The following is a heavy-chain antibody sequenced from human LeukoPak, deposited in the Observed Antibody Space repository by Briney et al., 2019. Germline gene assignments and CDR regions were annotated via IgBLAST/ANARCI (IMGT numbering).Heavy chain of an antibody. CDR3: ARVAVAGPTGWFDS. V-gene: IGHV3-21*01. CDR2: ISSTSAYI. CDR1: GFSIRSYT. J-gene: IGHJ5*01. D-gene: IGHD6-19*01. Sequence: GGSLSPSCAAAGFSIRSYTVTWGRQAPGKGLGWVSSISSTSAYIYYAESVKGRFSIASDNVDNVVHLQMSSLRNEDTSFYYCARVAVAGPTGWFDSWGQGTLVTVSS.